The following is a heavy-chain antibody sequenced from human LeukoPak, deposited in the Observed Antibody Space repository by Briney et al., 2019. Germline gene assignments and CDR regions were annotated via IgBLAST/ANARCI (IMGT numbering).Heavy chain of an antibody. J-gene: IGHJ4*02. CDR1: GFTFTSYW. D-gene: IGHD6-19*01. V-gene: IGHV3-23*01. Sequence: PGGSLRLSCSASGFTFTSYWMSWVRQAPGKGLEWVSGTGSSGGTTHYADSVKGRFTMSRDKAKDTLYLQMNTLRAEDTAVYYCAKSRGSSGRYPLIDYWGQGTLVTVSS. CDR2: TGSSGGTT. CDR3: AKSRGSSGRYPLIDY.